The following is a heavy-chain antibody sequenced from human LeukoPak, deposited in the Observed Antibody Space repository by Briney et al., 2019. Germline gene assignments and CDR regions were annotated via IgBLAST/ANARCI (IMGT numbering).Heavy chain of an antibody. Sequence: ASVKVSCKASGYTFTSYGISWVRQAPGQGLEWMGWISAYNGNTNYAQKFQGRVTMTTDTSTSTAYMELRSLRSDDTAVYYCAAGRYYDSSGYYYLDYWGQGTLVTVSS. CDR1: GYTFTSYG. CDR2: ISAYNGNT. V-gene: IGHV1-18*01. J-gene: IGHJ4*02. D-gene: IGHD3-22*01. CDR3: AAGRYYDSSGYYYLDY.